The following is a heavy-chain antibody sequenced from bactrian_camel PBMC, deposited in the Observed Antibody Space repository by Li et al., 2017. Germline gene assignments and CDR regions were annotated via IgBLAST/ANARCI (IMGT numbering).Heavy chain of an antibody. D-gene: IGHD3*01. Sequence: DVQLVESGGGLVQPGGALRLSCAASGIGFYAYAMSWVRQFPGKGLEWVSSISNGGGRTYYSDSVKGRFTISRDNAKNAVTLQMNNLQSEDTAQYYCASHGNVWEYKFWGQGTQVTVS. J-gene: IGHJ4*01. CDR1: GIGFYAYA. V-gene: IGHV3S40*01. CDR3: ASHGNVWEYKF. CDR2: ISNGGGRT.